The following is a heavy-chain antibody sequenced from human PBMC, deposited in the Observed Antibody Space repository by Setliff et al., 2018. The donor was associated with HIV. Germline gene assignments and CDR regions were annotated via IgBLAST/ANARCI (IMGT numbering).Heavy chain of an antibody. Sequence: ASVKVSCKASVYTFTSYYMHWVRQAPGQGLEWMGIINPSGGSTSYAQKFQGRVTMTRDTSTSTVYMELSSLRSEDTAVYYCARAPLAIVGATTIDYWGQGTLVTVSS. CDR2: INPSGGST. CDR1: VYTFTSYY. J-gene: IGHJ4*02. V-gene: IGHV1-46*01. CDR3: ARAPLAIVGATTIDY. D-gene: IGHD1-26*01.